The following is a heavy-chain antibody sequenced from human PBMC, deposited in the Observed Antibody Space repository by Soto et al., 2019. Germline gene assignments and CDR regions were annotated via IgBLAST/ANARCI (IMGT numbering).Heavy chain of an antibody. Sequence: GGSLRLSCVASGFIFSGSAMYWVRQAPGKGLEWVGVISPDGTNKYYVDSVKGRFSISRDDSENTLFLQMNSLRPDDTAVYYCARVGSGGGGDYWGQGSLVTVSS. V-gene: IGHV3-30*04. D-gene: IGHD1-26*01. J-gene: IGHJ4*02. CDR2: ISPDGTNK. CDR3: ARVGSGGGGDY. CDR1: GFIFSGSA.